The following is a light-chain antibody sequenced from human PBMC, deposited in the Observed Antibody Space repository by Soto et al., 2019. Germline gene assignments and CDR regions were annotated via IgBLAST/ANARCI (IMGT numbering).Light chain of an antibody. CDR1: QSVSSN. CDR3: QQYNNWPPWT. V-gene: IGKV3-15*01. Sequence: EIVMTQSPATLSVSPGERATLSCRASQSVSSNLAWYQQKPGQAPRLLIYGASTRATGIPARFSGSGSGKDLTLTIRSLQSEDFAVYYCQQYNNWPPWTFGQGTKVEIK. CDR2: GAS. J-gene: IGKJ1*01.